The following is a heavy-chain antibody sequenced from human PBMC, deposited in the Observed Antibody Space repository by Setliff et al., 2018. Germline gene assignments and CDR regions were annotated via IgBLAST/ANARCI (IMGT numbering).Heavy chain of an antibody. J-gene: IGHJ4*02. CDR3: ARHPSSGSYYGGSIFYFDD. CDR2: LYPSGFT. Sequence: SETLSLTCSVSGASVSSNDYFWAWIRQPPRERLHWIGTLYPSGFTYYNPSLRDRVTISADSSKDELSLKLSFVTAADTAVYYCARHPSSGSYYGGSIFYFDDWGPGILVTVSS. V-gene: IGHV4-39*01. CDR1: GASVSSNDYF. D-gene: IGHD1-26*01.